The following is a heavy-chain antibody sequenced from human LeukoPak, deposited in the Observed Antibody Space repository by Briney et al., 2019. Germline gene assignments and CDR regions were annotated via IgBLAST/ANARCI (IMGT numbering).Heavy chain of an antibody. CDR1: GFTFSDYY. Sequence: GGSLRLSCAASGFTFSDYYMSWIRQAPGKGLEWVSYISSSSSYTNYADSVKGRFTISRDNAKNSLYLQMNSLRAEDTAVYYCARAGAGSSWFSDAFDIWGQGTMVTVFS. V-gene: IGHV3-11*06. CDR2: ISSSSSYT. D-gene: IGHD6-13*01. CDR3: ARAGAGSSWFSDAFDI. J-gene: IGHJ3*02.